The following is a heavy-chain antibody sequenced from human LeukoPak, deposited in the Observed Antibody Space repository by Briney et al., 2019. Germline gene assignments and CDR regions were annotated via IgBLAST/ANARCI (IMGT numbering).Heavy chain of an antibody. CDR2: INHSGST. CDR1: GGSFSGYY. J-gene: IGHJ4*02. CDR3: ARSGAMAIDFDY. Sequence: SSETLSLTCVVYGGSFSGYYWSWIRQPPGKGLEWIGEINHSGSTNYNPSLKSRVTISVDTSKNQFSLKLSSVTAADTAVYYCARSGAMAIDFDYWGQGTLVTVSS. D-gene: IGHD1-26*01. V-gene: IGHV4-34*01.